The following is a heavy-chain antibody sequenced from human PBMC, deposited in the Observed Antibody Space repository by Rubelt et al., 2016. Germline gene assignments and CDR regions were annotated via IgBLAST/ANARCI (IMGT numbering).Heavy chain of an antibody. V-gene: IGHV3-23*01. D-gene: IGHD6-19*01. Sequence: GGGLVQPGGSLRLSCAASGFSFSSYVMTWVRQAPGKGLEWVSGISGSGITHYADSVKGRFTISRDNSKNTLGLQMNDLRVEDTALYYCAKGYSSGWYLGLDYWGQGTLVTVSS. CDR1: GFSFSSYV. J-gene: IGHJ4*02. CDR3: AKGYSSGWYLGLDY. CDR2: ISGSGIT.